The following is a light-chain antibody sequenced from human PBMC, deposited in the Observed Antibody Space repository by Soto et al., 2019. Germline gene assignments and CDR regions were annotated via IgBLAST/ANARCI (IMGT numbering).Light chain of an antibody. V-gene: IGLV1-47*01. J-gene: IGLJ7*01. Sequence: QPVLTQPPSASGTPGQRVTISCSGSSSNIGSNYVYWYQQLPGTAPKLLIYRNNQRPSGVPDRFSGSKSGTSASLAISGLRSEDEADYYCAAWDDSRRGPYAVFGGGTQLTVL. CDR3: AAWDDSRRGPYAV. CDR2: RNN. CDR1: SSNIGSNY.